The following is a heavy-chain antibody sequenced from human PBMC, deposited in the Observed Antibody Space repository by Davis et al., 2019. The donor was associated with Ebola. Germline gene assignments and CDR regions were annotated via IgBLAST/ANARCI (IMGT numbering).Heavy chain of an antibody. J-gene: IGHJ5*02. CDR1: GYSFTNYW. Sequence: GESLKISCKGSGYSFTNYWIGWVRQMPGRGLEWMGIVYAGDSETIYSPSFQGQVTIPADKSISTAYLQWSSLKASDTAMYYCARQGYCNSTSCNNWFDPWGQGTLVTVSS. CDR2: VYAGDSET. V-gene: IGHV5-51*01. CDR3: ARQGYCNSTSCNNWFDP. D-gene: IGHD2-2*01.